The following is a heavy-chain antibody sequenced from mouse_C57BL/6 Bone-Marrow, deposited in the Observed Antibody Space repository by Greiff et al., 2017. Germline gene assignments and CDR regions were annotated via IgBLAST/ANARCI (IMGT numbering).Heavy chain of an antibody. CDR2: IDPETGGT. CDR1: GYTFTDYE. J-gene: IGHJ1*03. V-gene: IGHV1-15*01. CDR3: TMYYYGSSYGYFDV. Sequence: VKLMESGAELVRPGASVTLSCKASGYTFTDYEMHWVKQTPVHGLEWIGAIDPETGGTAYNQKFKGKAILTADKSSSTAYMELRSLTSEDSAVYYCTMYYYGSSYGYFDVWGTGTTVTVSS. D-gene: IGHD1-1*01.